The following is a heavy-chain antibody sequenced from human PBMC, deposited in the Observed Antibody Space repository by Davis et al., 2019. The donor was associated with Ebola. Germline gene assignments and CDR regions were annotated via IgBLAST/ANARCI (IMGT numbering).Heavy chain of an antibody. CDR3: ARQSAQEYGMDV. V-gene: IGHV4-39*01. CDR2: AYYSGSSGST. J-gene: IGHJ6*02. Sequence: GSLRLSCTVSGGSISSSGYYWAWIRRPPGKGLEWIGSAYYSGSSGSTHYNPSLKSRVTISADTSKNQLSLRMSSVTAADTAVYYCARQSAQEYGMDVWGQGTTVAVSS. CDR1: GGSISSSGYY.